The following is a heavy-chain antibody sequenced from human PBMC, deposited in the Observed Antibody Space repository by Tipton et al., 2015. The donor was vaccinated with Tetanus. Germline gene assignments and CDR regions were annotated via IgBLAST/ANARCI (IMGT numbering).Heavy chain of an antibody. J-gene: IGHJ4*02. CDR1: GDSITNSY. CDR3: ARGDGSTLHY. Sequence: TLSLTCTVSGDSITNSYWTWIRQPPGKGLEWIGYIYYSGATNYNPSLKSRVTIAVDTSKNQLSLKMRYVTAADTAVYYCARGDGSTLHYWGQGTLVTVSS. V-gene: IGHV4-59*01. CDR2: IYYSGAT. D-gene: IGHD5-24*01.